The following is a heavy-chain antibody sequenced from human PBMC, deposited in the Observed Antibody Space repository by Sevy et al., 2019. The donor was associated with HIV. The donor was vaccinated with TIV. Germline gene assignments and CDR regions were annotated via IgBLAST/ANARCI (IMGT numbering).Heavy chain of an antibody. V-gene: IGHV3-7*01. D-gene: IGHD3-22*01. CDR2: IKQDESEK. Sequence: GWSLRLSCAASGFSFSTYWMHWVRQAPGKGLEWVANIKQDESEKYYVASVKGRFTISRDNAKNSVYLEMNSLRPEDTATYYCAKGNSGSFDYWGQGTLVTVSS. CDR1: GFSFSTYW. CDR3: AKGNSGSFDY. J-gene: IGHJ4*02.